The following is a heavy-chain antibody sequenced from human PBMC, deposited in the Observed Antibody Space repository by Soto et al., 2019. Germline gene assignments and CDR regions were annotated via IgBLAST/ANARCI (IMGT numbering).Heavy chain of an antibody. Sequence: WETLSLTCTVSGGSISSYYWSWIRQPPGKGLEWIGYIYYSGSTNYNPSLKSRVTISVDTSKNQFSLKLSSVTAADTAVYYCARHTPAISISDHWGQGTLVTVSS. CDR2: IYYSGST. CDR1: GGSISSYY. D-gene: IGHD3-3*01. V-gene: IGHV4-59*08. CDR3: ARHTPAISISDH. J-gene: IGHJ4*02.